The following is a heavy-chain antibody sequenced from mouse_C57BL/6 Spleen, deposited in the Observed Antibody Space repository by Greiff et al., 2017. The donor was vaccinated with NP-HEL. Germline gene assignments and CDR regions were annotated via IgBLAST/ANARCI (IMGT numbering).Heavy chain of an antibody. Sequence: LVESGPELVKPGASVKISCKASGYSFTGYYMNWVKQSPEKSLEWIGEINPSTGGTTYNQKFKAKATLTVDKSSSTAYMQLKSLTSEDSAVYYCARGGYGDYWGQGTSVTVSS. CDR1: GYSFTGYY. J-gene: IGHJ4*01. CDR2: INPSTGGT. D-gene: IGHD2-2*01. V-gene: IGHV1-42*01. CDR3: ARGGYGDY.